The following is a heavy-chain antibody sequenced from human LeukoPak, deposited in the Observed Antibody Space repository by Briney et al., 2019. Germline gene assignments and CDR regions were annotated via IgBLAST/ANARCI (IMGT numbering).Heavy chain of an antibody. CDR3: ARAPVHYYDSGKPWWTCFDV. D-gene: IGHD3-10*01. J-gene: IGHJ3*01. CDR1: GVSISTYY. Sequence: SETLSLTCTVSGVSISTYYWSWIRLPPGKGLEWIGFVYYSGVNKYNPSLKSRVTMSVDTPKNQFSLNLSSVTVADTAVYYCARAPVHYYDSGKPWWTCFDVWGQGTVVAVSS. CDR2: VYYSGVN. V-gene: IGHV4-59*01.